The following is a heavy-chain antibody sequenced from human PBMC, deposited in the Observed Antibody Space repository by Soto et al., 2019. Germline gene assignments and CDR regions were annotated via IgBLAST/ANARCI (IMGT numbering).Heavy chain of an antibody. D-gene: IGHD3-10*01. V-gene: IGHV4-34*01. J-gene: IGHJ2*01. CDR2: INHSGST. CDR3: ARGGYMVRGAGYFDL. CDR1: GGSFSGYY. Sequence: QVQLQQWGAGLLKPSETLSLTCAVYGGSFSGYYWSWIRQPPGKGLEWSGEINHSGSTNYNPSLKSRVTISVDTSKNQFSLKLSSVTAADTAVYYCARGGYMVRGAGYFDLWGRGTLVTVSS.